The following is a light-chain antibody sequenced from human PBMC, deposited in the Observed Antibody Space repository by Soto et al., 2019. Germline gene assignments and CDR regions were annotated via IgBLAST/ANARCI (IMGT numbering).Light chain of an antibody. Sequence: SYELTQPPSVSVAPGKTARITCEGNNIGSKSVHWYQQKPGQAPVLVIYYDSDRPSGIPERFSGSNSGNTATLTISRVEAGDEADYYCQVWDSSSDPPGVVFGGGTQLTVL. CDR3: QVWDSSSDPPGVV. CDR1: NIGSKS. J-gene: IGLJ2*01. V-gene: IGLV3-21*04. CDR2: YDS.